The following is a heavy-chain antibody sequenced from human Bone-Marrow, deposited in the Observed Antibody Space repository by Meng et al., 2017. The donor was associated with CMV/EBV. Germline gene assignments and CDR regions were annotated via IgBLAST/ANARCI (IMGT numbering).Heavy chain of an antibody. D-gene: IGHD1-26*01. CDR3: VKFFRWDQPDDAFDI. J-gene: IGHJ3*02. V-gene: IGHV3-30*02. CDR1: GFTFSRYG. CDR2: IENDGSNK. Sequence: GGSLRLSCAASGFTFSRYGMDWVRQGPGKGLEWVTFIENDGSNKYYADSVKGRFTISRDNFKNTVHLQINSLRAEDTALYYCVKFFRWDQPDDAFDIWGQGTMVTVSS.